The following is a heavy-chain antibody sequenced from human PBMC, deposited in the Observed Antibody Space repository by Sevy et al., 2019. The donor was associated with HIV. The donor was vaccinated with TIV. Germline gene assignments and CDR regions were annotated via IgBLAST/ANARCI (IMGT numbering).Heavy chain of an antibody. CDR1: GFTFSNYW. V-gene: IGHV3-7*01. CDR3: ARDSGGYCSSISCPFDY. J-gene: IGHJ4*02. D-gene: IGHD2-2*01. Sequence: GGSVRLSCAASGFTFSNYWMSWVRQAPGKGLEWVANIKQDGSEKYYVDSVKGRFTISRDNAKNSLYLQMNSLRAEDTAVYYCARDSGGYCSSISCPFDYWGQGTLVTVSS. CDR2: IKQDGSEK.